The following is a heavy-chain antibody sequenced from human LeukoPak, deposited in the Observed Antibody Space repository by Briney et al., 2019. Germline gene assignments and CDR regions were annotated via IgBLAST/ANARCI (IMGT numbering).Heavy chain of an antibody. Sequence: ASVKVSCKASGYTFTGYYMHWVRQAPGQGLEWMGWINPNSGGTNYAQKFQGWVTMTRDTSISTAYMELSRLRSDDTAVYYCARGIVGATTPGNRFDPWGQGTLVTVSS. V-gene: IGHV1-2*04. CDR1: GYTFTGYY. CDR2: INPNSGGT. J-gene: IGHJ5*02. CDR3: ARGIVGATTPGNRFDP. D-gene: IGHD1-26*01.